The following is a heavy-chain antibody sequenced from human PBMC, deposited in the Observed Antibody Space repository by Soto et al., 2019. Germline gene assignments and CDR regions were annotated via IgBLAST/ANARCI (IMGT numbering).Heavy chain of an antibody. V-gene: IGHV1-69*13. D-gene: IGHD6-19*01. J-gene: IGHJ3*02. CDR2: IIPIFGTA. Sequence: ASVKVSCKASGGTFSSYAISWVRQAPGQGLEWMGGIIPIFGTANYAQKFQGRVTITADESTSTAYMELSSLRSEDTAVYYCARESSGLNHAFDIWRQGTMDPVSS. CDR1: GGTFSSYA. CDR3: ARESSGLNHAFDI.